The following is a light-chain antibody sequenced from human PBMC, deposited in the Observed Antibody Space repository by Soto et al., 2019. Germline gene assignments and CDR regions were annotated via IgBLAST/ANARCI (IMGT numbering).Light chain of an antibody. CDR1: QSVNIN. V-gene: IGKV3-15*01. Sequence: EIVMTQSPATLSVSPGERATLSCRASQSVNINLAWYQQSPGQAPRLLIYDASTRATGVPARFSGSRSGTEFTLTISSLQSEDFAVYYCQQHFNGPITFGQGTRLEIK. CDR3: QQHFNGPIT. CDR2: DAS. J-gene: IGKJ5*01.